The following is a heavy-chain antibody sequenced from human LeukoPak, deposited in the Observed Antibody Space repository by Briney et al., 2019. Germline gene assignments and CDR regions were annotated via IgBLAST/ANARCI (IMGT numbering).Heavy chain of an antibody. CDR2: ISGTDSGT. CDR3: TRAKDNSGRDGFDI. Sequence: GGSLRLSCEASGFTFITYAMSWVRQAPGKGLQWVSGISGTDSGTYYTDSVKGRFTISRDNSKNTLYLQMNSLRVEDTAVYYCTRAKDNSGRDGFDIWGQGTVVTVSS. CDR1: GFTFITYA. V-gene: IGHV3-23*01. D-gene: IGHD6-19*01. J-gene: IGHJ3*02.